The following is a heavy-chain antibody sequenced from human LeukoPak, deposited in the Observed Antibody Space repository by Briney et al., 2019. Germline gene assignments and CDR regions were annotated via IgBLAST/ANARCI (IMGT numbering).Heavy chain of an antibody. CDR3: AKKNSGPNPFDF. CDR1: GFSFSTYG. CDR2: MRYDGSHR. V-gene: IGHV3-30*02. D-gene: IGHD1-14*01. J-gene: IGHJ4*02. Sequence: GGSLRLSCAASGFSFSTYGMHWLRQAPGKGLEWVASMRYDGSHRYYGDSMKGRFAISRDNSKNTLYLQLSSLRVEDTAMYFCAKKNSGPNPFDFWGQGTLVTVSS.